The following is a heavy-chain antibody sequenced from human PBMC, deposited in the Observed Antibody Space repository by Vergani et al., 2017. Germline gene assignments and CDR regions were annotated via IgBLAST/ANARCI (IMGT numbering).Heavy chain of an antibody. Sequence: QLQLQESGPGLVKPSETLSLTCTVSGGSISSSSYYWGWIRQPPGKGLEWIGSIYYSGSTYYNPSLKSRVTISVDTSKHQFSLKLSSVTAADTAVYYCARQESCSDGSCYSMLWYFDLWGRGTLVTVSS. CDR3: ARQESCSDGSCYSMLWYFDL. D-gene: IGHD2-15*01. CDR2: IYYSGST. CDR1: GGSISSSSYY. V-gene: IGHV4-39*01. J-gene: IGHJ2*01.